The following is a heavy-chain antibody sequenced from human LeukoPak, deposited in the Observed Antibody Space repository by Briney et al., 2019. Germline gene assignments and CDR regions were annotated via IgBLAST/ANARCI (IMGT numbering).Heavy chain of an antibody. CDR3: ARARSRASTWYWDH. V-gene: IGHV1-18*01. CDR1: GYTFTSYG. CDR2: ISAYNGNT. J-gene: IGHJ4*02. D-gene: IGHD2-8*02. Sequence: ASVKVSCEASGYTFTSYGISWVRQAPGQGLEWMGWISAYNGNTNYAQKLQGRVTMTTDTSTSTAYMELRSLRSDDTAVYYCARARSRASTWYWDHWGQGTLVTVSS.